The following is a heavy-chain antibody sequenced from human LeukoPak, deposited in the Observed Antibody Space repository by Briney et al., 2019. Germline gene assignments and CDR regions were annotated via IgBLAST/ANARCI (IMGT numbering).Heavy chain of an antibody. D-gene: IGHD6-13*01. CDR1: GFTFSNYG. CDR3: AKDLVSDSGDDY. Sequence: GRSLRLSCAASGFTFSNYGMHWVRQAPGKGLEWVAVVSYDESNKFYADSVKGRFTISRDNSKNTLHLQMNSLRVEDTAVYYCAKDLVSDSGDDYWGQGTLVTVSS. V-gene: IGHV3-30*18. J-gene: IGHJ4*02. CDR2: VSYDESNK.